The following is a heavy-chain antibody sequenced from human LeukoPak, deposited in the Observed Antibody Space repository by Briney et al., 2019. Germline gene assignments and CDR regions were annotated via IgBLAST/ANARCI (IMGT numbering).Heavy chain of an antibody. Sequence: SGTLSLTCAVSGGSISSSNWWSWVRQPPGKGLEWIGEIYHSGSTYYNPSLKSRVTISVDTSKNQFSLKLNSVTAADTAVYYCARALGGYNYANWFDPWGQGTLVTVSS. J-gene: IGHJ5*02. CDR1: GGSISSSNW. D-gene: IGHD5-24*01. CDR3: ARALGGYNYANWFDP. CDR2: IYHSGST. V-gene: IGHV4-4*02.